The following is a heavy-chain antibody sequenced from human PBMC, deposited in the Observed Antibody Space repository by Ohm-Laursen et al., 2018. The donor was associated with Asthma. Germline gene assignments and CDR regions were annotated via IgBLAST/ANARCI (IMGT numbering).Heavy chain of an antibody. CDR2: ISGSGGST. CDR1: GFTFSSYA. J-gene: IGHJ4*02. Sequence: SLRLSCTASGFTFSSYAMSWVRQAPGKGLEWVSAISGSGGSTYYADSVKGRFTISRDNSKNTLYLQMNSLRAEDTAVYYCARDPIGGVVPAAMLDYWGQGTLVTVSS. D-gene: IGHD2-2*01. V-gene: IGHV3-23*01. CDR3: ARDPIGGVVPAAMLDY.